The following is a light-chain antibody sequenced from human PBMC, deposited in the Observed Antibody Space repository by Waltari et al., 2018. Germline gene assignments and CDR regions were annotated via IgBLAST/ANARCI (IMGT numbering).Light chain of an antibody. CDR2: KGN. CDR3: FFYMGSGIWV. V-gene: IGLV8-61*01. Sequence: QTVVTKEPSLSVSPGGTVTHTCALISSLVPPPPFAPRSHQTPVQPPRALVYKGNSRSSGVPDRFSGSILGNTAALTITGAQADDESHYFCFFYMGSGIWVSGGGTKLTVL. CDR1: SSLVPPPPF. J-gene: IGLJ3*02.